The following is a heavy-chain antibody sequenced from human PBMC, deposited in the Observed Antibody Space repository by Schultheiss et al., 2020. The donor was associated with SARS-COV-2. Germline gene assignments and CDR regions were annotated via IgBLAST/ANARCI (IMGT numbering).Heavy chain of an antibody. Sequence: PETLSLTCTVSGGSISGYYWSWIRQPPGKGLEWIGSIYYSGSTYYNPSLKSRVTMSVDTSKNQFSLKLSSVTAADTAVYYCARAGDGYNLFDYWGQGTLVTVSS. D-gene: IGHD5-24*01. V-gene: IGHV4-39*07. CDR3: ARAGDGYNLFDY. CDR1: GGSISGYY. CDR2: IYYSGST. J-gene: IGHJ4*02.